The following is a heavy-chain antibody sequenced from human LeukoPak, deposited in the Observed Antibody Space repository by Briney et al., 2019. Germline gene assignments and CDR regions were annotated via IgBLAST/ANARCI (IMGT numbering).Heavy chain of an antibody. V-gene: IGHV3-7*01. Sequence: PGGSLRLSCAASGFTFSSSWMSWVRQAPGKGLEWVANINQDGSEKYYVDSVKGRFTISRDNAKNSLYLQMDSLRAGDTAVYYCARVVVAAVYFDFWGQGTLVAVSS. D-gene: IGHD2-15*01. CDR2: INQDGSEK. CDR1: GFTFSSSW. J-gene: IGHJ4*02. CDR3: ARVVVAAVYFDF.